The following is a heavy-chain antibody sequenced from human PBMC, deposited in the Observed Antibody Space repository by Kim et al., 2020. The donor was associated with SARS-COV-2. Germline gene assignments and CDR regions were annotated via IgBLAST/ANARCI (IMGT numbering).Heavy chain of an antibody. CDR3: ARDDSSSWPNNWFDP. J-gene: IGHJ5*02. CDR2: IYYSGST. CDR1: GGSISSGGYY. V-gene: IGHV4-31*03. D-gene: IGHD6-13*01. Sequence: SETLSLTCTVSGGSISSGGYYWSWIRQHPGKGLEWIGYIYYSGSTYYNPSLKSRVTISVDTSKNQFSLKLSSVTAADTAVYYCARDDSSSWPNNWFDPWGQGTLVTVSS.